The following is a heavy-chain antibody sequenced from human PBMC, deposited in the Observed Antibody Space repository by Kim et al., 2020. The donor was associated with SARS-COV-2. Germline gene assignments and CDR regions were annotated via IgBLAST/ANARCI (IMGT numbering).Heavy chain of an antibody. V-gene: IGHV3-48*04. Sequence: GGSLRLSCAASGFTFSSYSMNWVHQAPGKGLEWVSYISSSSTIYYADSVKGRFTISRDNAKNSLYLQMNSLRAEDTAVYYCARDVPLGYCSGGSCYNAEYFQHWGQGTLVTVSS. CDR3: ARDVPLGYCSGGSCYNAEYFQH. CDR2: ISSSSTI. CDR1: GFTFSSYS. D-gene: IGHD2-15*01. J-gene: IGHJ1*01.